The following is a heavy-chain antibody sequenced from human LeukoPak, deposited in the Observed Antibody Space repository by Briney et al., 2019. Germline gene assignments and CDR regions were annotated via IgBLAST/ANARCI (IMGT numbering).Heavy chain of an antibody. V-gene: IGHV3-66*01. D-gene: IGHD6-25*01. CDR2: IYSGGTT. Sequence: PGGSLRLSCAASGFTVSNNYMNWVRQAPGKGLDWVSLIYSGGTTYYADSVKGRFTISRDHSKNTLYLQMNSLRAEDTAVYYCARDPSAVAANTYGWGQGTLVTVSS. J-gene: IGHJ4*02. CDR1: GFTVSNNY. CDR3: ARDPSAVAANTYG.